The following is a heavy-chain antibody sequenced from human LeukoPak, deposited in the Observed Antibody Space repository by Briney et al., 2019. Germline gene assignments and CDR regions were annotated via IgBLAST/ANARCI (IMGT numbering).Heavy chain of an antibody. CDR2: IYYSGSP. Sequence: SETLSLTCSVSVGSISSYYWSWIRQPPGKGLEWIGYIYYSGSPNYNPSLKSRVTISVDTSKNQFSLKLSSVTAADTAVYYCATSGNWGYYYYGMDVWGQGTTVTVSS. V-gene: IGHV4-59*01. J-gene: IGHJ6*02. CDR1: VGSISSYY. CDR3: ATSGNWGYYYYGMDV. D-gene: IGHD7-27*01.